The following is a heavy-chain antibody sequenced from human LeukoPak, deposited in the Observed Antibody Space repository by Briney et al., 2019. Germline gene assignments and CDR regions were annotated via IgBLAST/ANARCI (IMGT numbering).Heavy chain of an antibody. Sequence: ASVTVSCKASGYTFTGYYMHWVRQAPGQGLEWMGWINPNSGGTNYAQKFQGRVTMTRDTSISTAYMELSRLRSDDTAVYYCARVMDSYYDSSGSDYWGQGTLVTVSS. CDR1: GYTFTGYY. CDR3: ARVMDSYYDSSGSDY. CDR2: INPNSGGT. J-gene: IGHJ4*02. D-gene: IGHD3-22*01. V-gene: IGHV1-2*02.